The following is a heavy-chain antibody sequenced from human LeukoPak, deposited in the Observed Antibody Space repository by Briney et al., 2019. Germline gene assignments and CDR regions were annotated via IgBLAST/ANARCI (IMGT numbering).Heavy chain of an antibody. Sequence: PGGSLRLSCAASGFTFSSYSMNWVRQAPGKGLEWVSYISSSSSTIYYADSVKGRFTISRDNAKNSLYLQMNSLRAEDTTVYYCAKAFLNARYYDFWSVIDYWGQGTLVTVSS. CDR1: GFTFSSYS. D-gene: IGHD3-3*01. V-gene: IGHV3-48*04. CDR2: ISSSSSTI. J-gene: IGHJ4*02. CDR3: AKAFLNARYYDFWSVIDY.